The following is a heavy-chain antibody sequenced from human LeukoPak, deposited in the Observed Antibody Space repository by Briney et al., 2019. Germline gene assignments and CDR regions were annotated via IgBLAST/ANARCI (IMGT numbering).Heavy chain of an antibody. V-gene: IGHV3-21*01. Sequence: GGSLRLSCAASRFTFSSYSMNWVRQAPGKGLEWVSSISSSSSYIYYADSVKGRFTISRDNAKNSLYLQMNSLRAEDTAVYYCARKPIYCGGDCYYFDYWGQGTLVTVSS. D-gene: IGHD2-21*01. CDR3: ARKPIYCGGDCYYFDY. J-gene: IGHJ4*02. CDR2: ISSSSSYI. CDR1: RFTFSSYS.